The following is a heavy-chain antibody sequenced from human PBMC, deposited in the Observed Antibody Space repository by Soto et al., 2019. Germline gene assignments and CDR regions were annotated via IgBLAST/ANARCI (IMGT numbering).Heavy chain of an antibody. D-gene: IGHD6-13*01. J-gene: IGHJ6*04. Sequence: EVQLLESGGGLVQPGGSLRLSCAASGFTFSSYAMSWVRQAPGKGLEWVSAISGSGGSTYYADSVKGRFTISRDNSKNKLYLQMNSLRAEDTAVYYCANGEGIAASPGDVWGKGTTVTVSS. CDR3: ANGEGIAASPGDV. CDR1: GFTFSSYA. CDR2: ISGSGGST. V-gene: IGHV3-23*01.